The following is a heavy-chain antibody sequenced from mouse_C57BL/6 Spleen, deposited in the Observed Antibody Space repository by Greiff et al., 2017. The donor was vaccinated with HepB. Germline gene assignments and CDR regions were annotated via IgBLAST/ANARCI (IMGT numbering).Heavy chain of an antibody. V-gene: IGHV1-81*01. Sequence: QVHVKQSGAELARPGASVKLSCKASGYTFTSYGISWVKQRTGQGLEWIGEIYPRSGNTYYNEKFKGKATLTADKSSSTAYMELRSLTSEDSAVYFGAREGIFDYGSSPAWFAYWGQGTLVTVSA. CDR3: AREGIFDYGSSPAWFAY. J-gene: IGHJ3*01. CDR2: IYPRSGNT. CDR1: GYTFTSYG. D-gene: IGHD1-1*01.